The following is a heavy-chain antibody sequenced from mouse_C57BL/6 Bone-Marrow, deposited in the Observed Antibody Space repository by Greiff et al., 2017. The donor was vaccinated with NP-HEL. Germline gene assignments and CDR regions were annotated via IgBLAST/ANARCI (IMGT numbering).Heavy chain of an antibody. V-gene: IGHV2-6-1*01. CDR3: ARHEDDGSPMDY. CDR1: GFSLTSYG. D-gene: IGHD2-3*01. CDR2: IWSDGST. J-gene: IGHJ4*01. Sequence: QVQLKQSGPGLVAPSQSLSITCTVSGFSLTSYGVHWVRQPPGKGLEWLVVIWSDGSTTYNSALKSRLSISKDNSKSQVFLKMNSLQTDDTAMYYCARHEDDGSPMDYWGQGTSVTVSS.